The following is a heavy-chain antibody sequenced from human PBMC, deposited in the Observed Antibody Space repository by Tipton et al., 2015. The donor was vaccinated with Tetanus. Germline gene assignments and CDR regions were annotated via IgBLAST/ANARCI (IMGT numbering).Heavy chain of an antibody. D-gene: IGHD6-19*01. CDR3: ARSRGGTRDYYASGS. J-gene: IGHJ5*02. CDR2: ISACNGKT. Sequence: QSGAEVKEPGASVKVSCKASGYSFVNFGISWVRQAPGQGLEWMGGISACNGKTKYAQRLQGRVTMTTDRSASTAYMDLSRLRFEETAVYCCARSRGGTRDYYASGSWGQGTLVTVSS. CDR1: GYSFVNFG. V-gene: IGHV1-18*01.